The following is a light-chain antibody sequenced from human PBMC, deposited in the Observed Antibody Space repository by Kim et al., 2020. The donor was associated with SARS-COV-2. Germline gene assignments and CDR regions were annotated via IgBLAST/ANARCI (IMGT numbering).Light chain of an antibody. CDR1: QGMSNY. CDR2: AAS. Sequence: ASGGDRVTMTCRARQGMSNYLAWYQQKPGKVPKLLIYAASALQSGVPSRFSGSGSGTDFTLTITSLQPEDVAVYYCQQCQGAPWTFVRGTKVDIK. J-gene: IGKJ1*01. CDR3: QQCQGAPWT. V-gene: IGKV1-27*01.